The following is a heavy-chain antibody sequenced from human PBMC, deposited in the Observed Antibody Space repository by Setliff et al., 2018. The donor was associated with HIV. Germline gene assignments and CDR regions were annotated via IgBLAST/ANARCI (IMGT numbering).Heavy chain of an antibody. V-gene: IGHV3-33*08. J-gene: IGHJ6*02. CDR2: IWYDGDNH. CDR3: ARDRRPVWGMDV. CDR1: GFTFSNYG. Sequence: GSLRLSCAASGFTFSNYGMHWVRQGPGKGLEWVAVIWYDGDNHYYTDSVKGRFTISRDNSKSTVFLQMNSLTTEDTGMYYCARDRRPVWGMDVWGQGTTVTVSS. D-gene: IGHD3-16*01.